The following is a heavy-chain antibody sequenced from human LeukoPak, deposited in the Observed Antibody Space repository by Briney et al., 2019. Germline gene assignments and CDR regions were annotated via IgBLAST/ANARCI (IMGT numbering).Heavy chain of an antibody. V-gene: IGHV4-38-2*02. CDR1: GYSISGGYY. J-gene: IGHJ3*02. D-gene: IGHD3-3*01. CDR2: IYHSGST. CDR3: ARDYDFWAGYHAFDM. Sequence: PSETLSLTCTLSGYSISGGYYWGWIRQPPGKGLEWIGNIYHSGSTNFNPSLKSRVNISVDTSKNQFSLKLSSVTAADTAVYYCARDYDFWAGYHAFDMWGQGTLVTVSS.